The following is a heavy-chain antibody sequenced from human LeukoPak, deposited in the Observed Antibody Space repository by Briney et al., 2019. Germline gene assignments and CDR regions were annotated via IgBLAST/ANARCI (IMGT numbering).Heavy chain of an antibody. D-gene: IGHD1-26*01. Sequence: GGSLRLSCAASGFTFSSYCMTWVRQAPGKGLEWVSAISGSGGSTYYADSVKGRFTISRDNSKNTLYLQMNSLRAEDTAVYYCAKRRGSYSDYWGQGTLVTVSS. V-gene: IGHV3-23*01. CDR1: GFTFSSYC. CDR2: ISGSGGST. J-gene: IGHJ4*02. CDR3: AKRRGSYSDY.